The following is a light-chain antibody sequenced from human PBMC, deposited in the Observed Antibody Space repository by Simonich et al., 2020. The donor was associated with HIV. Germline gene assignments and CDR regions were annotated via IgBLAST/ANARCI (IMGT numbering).Light chain of an antibody. V-gene: IGKV4-1*01. CDR1: QNILYSSNNKND. Sequence: DIVMTQSPDSLAVSLGERATINCKSSQNILYSSNNKNDLAWYQQKPGQPPKLLIYWASTRESGVPDRFSGSGSGTDFTLTISSLQAEDVAVYYCQQYYSTPPITFGGGTKVEIK. CDR3: QQYYSTPPIT. J-gene: IGKJ4*01. CDR2: WAS.